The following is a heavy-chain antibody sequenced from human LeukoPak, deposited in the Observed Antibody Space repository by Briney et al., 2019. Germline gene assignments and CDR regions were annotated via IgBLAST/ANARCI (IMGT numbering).Heavy chain of an antibody. Sequence: GASVKVSCKASGYTFTGYYMHWVRQAPGQGLEWMGWINPNSGGTNYAQKFQGRVTMTRDTSISTAYMELSRLRSDDTAVYYCAREDHYDSSGHQGWFDPWGQGTLVTVSS. CDR1: GYTFTGYY. CDR2: INPNSGGT. J-gene: IGHJ5*02. V-gene: IGHV1-2*02. CDR3: AREDHYDSSGHQGWFDP. D-gene: IGHD3-22*01.